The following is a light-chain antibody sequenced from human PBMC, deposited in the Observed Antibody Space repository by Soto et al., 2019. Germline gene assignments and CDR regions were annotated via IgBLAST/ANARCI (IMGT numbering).Light chain of an antibody. V-gene: IGKV1-5*01. CDR2: DAS. J-gene: IGKJ1*01. CDR1: QTISTW. Sequence: DIQMTQSPSTLSASVGDRVTITCRASQTISTWMAWYQQKPGKAPKLHVYDASTLQSGVASRFSGSGSGTEFTLIISGLQPDDSATYYCQQYTNTNNPWMFGQGTKVDIK. CDR3: QQYTNTNNPWM.